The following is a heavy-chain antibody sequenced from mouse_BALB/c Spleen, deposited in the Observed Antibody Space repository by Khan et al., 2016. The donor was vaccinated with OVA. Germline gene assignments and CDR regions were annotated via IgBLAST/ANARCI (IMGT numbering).Heavy chain of an antibody. CDR1: GFSLTHYA. J-gene: IGHJ4*01. Sequence: VQLQQSGPDLVAPSQSLSITCTVSGFSLTHYAIHWVRQPPGKGLEWLVVIWSDGRTTYNSALKSRLSISKDNSKSQVFLKINSLQTDDTAMYYCARHQFPLSMDSWGQGISVTVSS. CDR3: ARHQFPLSMDS. V-gene: IGHV2-6-2*01. CDR2: IWSDGRT.